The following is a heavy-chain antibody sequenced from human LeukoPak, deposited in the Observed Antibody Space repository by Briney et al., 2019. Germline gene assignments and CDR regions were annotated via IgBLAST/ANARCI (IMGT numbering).Heavy chain of an antibody. J-gene: IGHJ3*02. D-gene: IGHD3-9*01. CDR2: ISSASTYT. V-gene: IGHV3-11*03. CDR3: AKFLTGQYDAFDI. Sequence: GGSLRLSCAASGFTFSNFYMSWIRQAPGKGLEWVSFISSASTYTNFADSVKGRFTVSRDNAKNSLFLQMNSLRAEDTAVYYCAKFLTGQYDAFDIWGQGTMVTVSA. CDR1: GFTFSNFY.